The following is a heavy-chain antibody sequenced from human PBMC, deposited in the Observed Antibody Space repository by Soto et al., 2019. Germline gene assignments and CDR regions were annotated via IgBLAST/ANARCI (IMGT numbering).Heavy chain of an antibody. Sequence: GASVKVSCKASGYTFTSYAMYWVRQAPGQRLEWMGWINAGNGNTKYSQKFQGRVTITRDTSASTAYMELSSLRSEDTAVYYCARAKTPRLDDDYGDYGDDAFDIWGQGTMVTVSS. V-gene: IGHV1-3*01. CDR1: GYTFTSYA. CDR2: INAGNGNT. CDR3: ARAKTPRLDDDYGDYGDDAFDI. D-gene: IGHD4-17*01. J-gene: IGHJ3*02.